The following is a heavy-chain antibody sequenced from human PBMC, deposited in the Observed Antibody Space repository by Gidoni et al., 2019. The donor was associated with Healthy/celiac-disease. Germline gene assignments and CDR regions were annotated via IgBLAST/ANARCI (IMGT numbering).Heavy chain of an antibody. V-gene: IGHV3-30*18. CDR3: AKDRVVVPAANWFDP. J-gene: IGHJ5*02. CDR2: ISYDGSNK. CDR1: GFTFSSYG. Sequence: QVQLVESGGGVVQPGRSLRLSCAASGFTFSSYGMHWVRQAPGKGLEWVAVISYDGSNKYHADSVKGRFTISRDNSKNTLYLQMNSLRAEDTAVYYCAKDRVVVPAANWFDPWGQGTLVTVSS. D-gene: IGHD2-2*01.